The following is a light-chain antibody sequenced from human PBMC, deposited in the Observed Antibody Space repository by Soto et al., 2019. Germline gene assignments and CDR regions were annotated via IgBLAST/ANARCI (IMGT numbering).Light chain of an antibody. Sequence: DIQMTQSPSTLSASVGDRVTITCRASQSISSWLAWYQQKPGKAPKLLIYDASSLESGVPSRFSGSGSGTKFTLTISNLQPDDFATYYCQQYNSYSTFGQGTKVDI. J-gene: IGKJ1*01. CDR3: QQYNSYST. V-gene: IGKV1-5*01. CDR2: DAS. CDR1: QSISSW.